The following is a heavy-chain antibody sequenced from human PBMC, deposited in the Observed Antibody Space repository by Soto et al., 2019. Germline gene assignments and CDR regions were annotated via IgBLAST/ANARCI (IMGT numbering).Heavy chain of an antibody. V-gene: IGHV1-69*13. CDR3: SRSLVTTLDDYYYYGMDV. J-gene: IGHJ6*02. D-gene: IGHD4-17*01. Sequence: SVKVSCKASGGTFSSYAISWVRQAPGQELEKMGGSIPIFGTANYAQKFQGRVTITADESTSTAYMELSSLRSEDTAVYYCSRSLVTTLDDYYYYGMDVWGQGTTVTVSS. CDR1: GGTFSSYA. CDR2: SIPIFGTA.